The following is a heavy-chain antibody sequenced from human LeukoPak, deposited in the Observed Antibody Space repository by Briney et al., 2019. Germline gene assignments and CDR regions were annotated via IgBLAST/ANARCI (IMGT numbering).Heavy chain of an antibody. CDR2: IWYDGSNK. D-gene: IGHD1-26*01. V-gene: IGHV3-33*06. J-gene: IGHJ6*02. CDR1: GFTFSSYG. CDR3: AKDHSGSYLYYYYYYGMDV. Sequence: PGRSLRLSCAASGFTFSSYGMHWVRQAPGKGLEWVAVIWYDGSNKYYADSVKGRFTISRDNSKNTLYLQMNSLRAEDTAVYYCAKDHSGSYLYYYYYYGMDVWGQGTTVTVSS.